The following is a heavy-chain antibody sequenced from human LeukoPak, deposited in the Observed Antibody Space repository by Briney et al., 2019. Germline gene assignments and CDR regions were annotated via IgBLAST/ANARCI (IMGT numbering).Heavy chain of an antibody. CDR1: GFTSSSYG. J-gene: IGHJ3*02. D-gene: IGHD4-23*01. CDR2: IDPSGGGT. V-gene: IGHV3-23*01. CDR3: AKISPLDYGGKPWALDI. Sequence: GRSLSLSCAASGFTSSSYGMHWVRQAPGKGLEWVSGIDPSGGGTYYADSVKGRFTISRDNSKNTLYLQMNSLRAEDTAAYYCAKISPLDYGGKPWALDIWGQGTMVTVSS.